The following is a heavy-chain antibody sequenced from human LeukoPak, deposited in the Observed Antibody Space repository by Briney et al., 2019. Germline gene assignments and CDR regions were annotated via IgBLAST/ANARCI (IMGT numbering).Heavy chain of an antibody. CDR1: GFTFSDYT. CDR2: IRPGGDGT. V-gene: IGHV3-23*01. CDR3: ARDQRYCSSSSCPWEPFDY. J-gene: IGHJ4*02. Sequence: GGSLRLSCAASGFTFSDYTMTWVRQAPGKGLEWVSAIRPGGDGTYYADSVKGRFTVSRDNSKNTLYLQMNSLRAEDTAVYYCARDQRYCSSSSCPWEPFDYWGQGTLVTVSS. D-gene: IGHD2-2*01.